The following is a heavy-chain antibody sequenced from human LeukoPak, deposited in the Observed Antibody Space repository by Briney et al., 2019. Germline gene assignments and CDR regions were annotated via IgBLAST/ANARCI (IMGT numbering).Heavy chain of an antibody. D-gene: IGHD6-19*01. J-gene: IGHJ4*02. V-gene: IGHV3-30*18. CDR2: ISYDGSNK. CDR1: GFTFSSYG. CDR3: AKDSRLKRSYSSGWNLFDY. Sequence: GRSLRLSCAASGFTFSSYGMHWVRQAPGKGLEWVAVISYDGSNKHYADSVKGRFTISRDNSKNTLYLQMNSLRAEDTAVYYCAKDSRLKRSYSSGWNLFDYWGQGTLVTVSS.